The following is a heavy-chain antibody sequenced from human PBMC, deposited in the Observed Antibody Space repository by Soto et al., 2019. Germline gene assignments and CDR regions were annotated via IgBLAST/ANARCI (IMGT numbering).Heavy chain of an antibody. J-gene: IGHJ5*02. CDR1: GFTFSSSA. Sequence: EVRLLESGGGLAQPGGSRRLSCAASGFTFSSSAMNWVRQARGKGLEWVSSIRVGGGDTFYADSVRGRFTVSRDISRNTLYLQMNSLRAEDTAMYYCAKFCVGPVSTSGWCNWFDAWGQGNLVTVSS. CDR3: AKFCVGPVSTSGWCNWFDA. V-gene: IGHV3-23*01. D-gene: IGHD2-2*01. CDR2: IRVGGGDT.